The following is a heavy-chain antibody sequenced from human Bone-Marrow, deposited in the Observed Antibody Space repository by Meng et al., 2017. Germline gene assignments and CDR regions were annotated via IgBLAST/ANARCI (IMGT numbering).Heavy chain of an antibody. Sequence: QVQLQESGPGLVKPSEPLSLTCTVSGGSISRYYWSWIRQPPGKGLEWIGYIYYSGSTNYNPSLKSRVTISVDTSKNQCSLNLSSVTAADTAVYYCARGGWSLDYWGQGTLVTVSS. CDR3: ARGGWSLDY. J-gene: IGHJ4*02. V-gene: IGHV4-59*08. CDR1: GGSISRYY. D-gene: IGHD2-15*01. CDR2: IYYSGST.